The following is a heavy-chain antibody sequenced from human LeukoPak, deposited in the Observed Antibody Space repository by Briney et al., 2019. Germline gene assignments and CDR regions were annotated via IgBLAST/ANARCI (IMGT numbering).Heavy chain of an antibody. CDR3: ARGSRSSGYYN. CDR2: IYYSGST. CDR1: GGSISSSSYY. V-gene: IGHV4-39*07. Sequence: RSSETLSLTCTVSGGSISSSSYYWGWIRQPPGKGLEWIGSIYYSGSTNYNPSLKSRVTISVDTSKNQFSLKLSSVTAADTAVYYCARGSRSSGYYNWGQGTLVTVSS. J-gene: IGHJ4*02. D-gene: IGHD3-22*01.